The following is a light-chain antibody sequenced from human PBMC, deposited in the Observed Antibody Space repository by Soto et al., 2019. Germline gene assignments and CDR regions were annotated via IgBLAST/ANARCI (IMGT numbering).Light chain of an antibody. Sequence: DIVMAQSPDSLAVSLGERATINCKSSQSVLHSSDNKDFLAWYQQKPGQPPKLLIYWASTRDSGVPDRFSGSGSVTDFTLTISSLQAEDVAVYYCQQYRSLPLTFGGGTKVEIK. CDR1: QSVLHSSDNKDF. J-gene: IGKJ4*01. CDR2: WAS. CDR3: QQYRSLPLT. V-gene: IGKV4-1*01.